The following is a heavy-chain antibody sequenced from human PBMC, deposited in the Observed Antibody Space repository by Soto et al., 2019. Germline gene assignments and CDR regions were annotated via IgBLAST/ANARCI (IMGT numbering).Heavy chain of an antibody. V-gene: IGHV1-69*06. CDR2: IIPIFGTA. D-gene: IGHD1-7*01. J-gene: IGHJ6*02. CDR3: ARCGWNYQAGYYGMDV. Sequence: QVQLVQSGAEVKKPGSSVKVSCKASGGTFSSYAISWVRQAPGQGLEWMGGIIPIFGTANYAQKFQGRVTITADKSTSTAYMELGSLRSEDTDVYYCARCGWNYQAGYYGMDVWGQGTTVTVSS. CDR1: GGTFSSYA.